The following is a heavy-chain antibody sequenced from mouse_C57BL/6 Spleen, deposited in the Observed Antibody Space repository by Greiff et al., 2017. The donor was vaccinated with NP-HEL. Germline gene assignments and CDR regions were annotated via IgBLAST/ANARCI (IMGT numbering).Heavy chain of an antibody. J-gene: IGHJ3*01. Sequence: VQLQESGAELVRPGASVTLSCKASGYTFTDYEMHWVKQTPVHGLEWIGAIDPETGGTAYNQKFKGKAILTADKSSSNAYMELRSLTSEDSAVYYCTRDGNSFAYWGQGTLVTVSA. CDR1: GYTFTDYE. V-gene: IGHV1-15*01. D-gene: IGHD2-1*01. CDR3: TRDGNSFAY. CDR2: IDPETGGT.